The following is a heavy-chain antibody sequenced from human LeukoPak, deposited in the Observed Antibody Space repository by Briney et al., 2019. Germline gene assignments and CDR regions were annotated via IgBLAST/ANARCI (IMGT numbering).Heavy chain of an antibody. Sequence: PGGSLRLSCAASGFTFSNDAMHWVRQAPGKGLEWVAVISYDGSNKYYADSVKGRFTISRDNSKNTLYLQMNSLRAEDTAVYYCARASEEEGYSYAPYYYTMDVWGQGTTVTVSS. D-gene: IGHD5-18*01. CDR2: ISYDGSNK. V-gene: IGHV3-30-3*01. CDR1: GFTFSNDA. J-gene: IGHJ6*02. CDR3: ARASEEEGYSYAPYYYTMDV.